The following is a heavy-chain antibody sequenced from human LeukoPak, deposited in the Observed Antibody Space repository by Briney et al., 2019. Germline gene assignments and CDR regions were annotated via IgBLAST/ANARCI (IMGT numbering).Heavy chain of an antibody. CDR2: ISSSGTYI. Sequence: GGSLRLSCAASRFTFSIYNMNWVRQAPGKGLEWVSSISSSGTYIYYADSVRDRFTISRDNAKNSLYLQMNSLRAEDTAVYFCASSEKSRDGYNYVYWGQGTLVTVSS. D-gene: IGHD5-12*01. V-gene: IGHV3-21*01. CDR3: ASSEKSRDGYNYVY. J-gene: IGHJ4*02. CDR1: RFTFSIYN.